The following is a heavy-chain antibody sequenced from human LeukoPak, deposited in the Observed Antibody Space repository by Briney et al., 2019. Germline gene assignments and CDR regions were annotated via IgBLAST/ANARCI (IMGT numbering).Heavy chain of an antibody. CDR3: AKDFPASGWRGFDS. J-gene: IGHJ4*02. CDR2: ICGSASGGYT. CDR1: GFSFSSFD. Sequence: GVSLRLSCAASGFSFSSFDMTWVRQAPGKGLEWVSAICGSASGGYTVYADSVKSRFTISKDNSKNTLFLQMNSLRVEDTALYYCAKDFPASGWRGFDSWGQGTLVTVSS. D-gene: IGHD6-19*01. V-gene: IGHV3-23*01.